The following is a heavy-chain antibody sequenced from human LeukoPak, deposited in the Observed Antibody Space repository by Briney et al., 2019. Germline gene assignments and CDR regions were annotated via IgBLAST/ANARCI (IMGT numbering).Heavy chain of an antibody. CDR1: GFTFSSYW. CDR3: ARLYGGHTTYDY. D-gene: IGHD4-23*01. Sequence: GGSLRLSCAASGFTFSSYWMSWVRQAPGKGLEWVASINQDESAKHYVDSAKGRFTISRDNAKDSLFLQMNSLRAEDTAVYYCARLYGGHTTYDYWGQGTLVTVSS. V-gene: IGHV3-7*01. J-gene: IGHJ4*02. CDR2: INQDESAK.